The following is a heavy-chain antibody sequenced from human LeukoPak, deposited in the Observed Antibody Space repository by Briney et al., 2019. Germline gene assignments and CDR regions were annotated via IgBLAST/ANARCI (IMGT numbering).Heavy chain of an antibody. D-gene: IGHD2-2*01. J-gene: IGHJ5*02. Sequence: SQTLSLTCTVSGGSISSGSYYWSWIRQPAGKGLEWIGRIYTSGSTNYNPSLKSRVTISVDTSKNQFSLKLSSVTPADTAVYYCARGGGYCSSTSCQNWFDPWGQGTLVTVSS. CDR1: GGSISSGSYY. V-gene: IGHV4-61*02. CDR2: IYTSGST. CDR3: ARGGGYCSSTSCQNWFDP.